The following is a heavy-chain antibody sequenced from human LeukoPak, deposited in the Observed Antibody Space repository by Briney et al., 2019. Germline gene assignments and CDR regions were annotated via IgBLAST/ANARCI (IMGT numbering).Heavy chain of an antibody. J-gene: IGHJ4*02. V-gene: IGHV1-18*01. CDR2: ISADNGNT. D-gene: IGHD3-10*01. CDR1: GYIFTSYG. Sequence: ASVKVSCKASGYIFTSYGITWVRQAPGQGLEWVGWISADNGNTNYAQKLQGRVTMTTDTSTSTAYMELRSLRSDDTAVYYCARDPGHGSGSFPLDYWGQGTLVTVSS. CDR3: ARDPGHGSGSFPLDY.